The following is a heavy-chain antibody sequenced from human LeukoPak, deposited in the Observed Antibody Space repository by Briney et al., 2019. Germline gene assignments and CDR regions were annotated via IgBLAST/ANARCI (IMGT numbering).Heavy chain of an antibody. D-gene: IGHD3-22*01. CDR3: ARAVYDSSGYYPEYFDY. Sequence: SETLSLTCTVSGGSISSYYWRWIRQPPGKGLEWIGYIYHSGSTNYNPSRKSRVTISVDTSKNQFSLKLSSVTAADTAVYYCARAVYDSSGYYPEYFDYWGQGTLVTVSS. CDR2: IYHSGST. V-gene: IGHV4-59*01. J-gene: IGHJ4*02. CDR1: GGSISSYY.